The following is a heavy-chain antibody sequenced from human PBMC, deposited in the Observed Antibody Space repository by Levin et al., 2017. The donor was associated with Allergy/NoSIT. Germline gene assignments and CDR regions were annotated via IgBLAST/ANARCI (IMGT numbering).Heavy chain of an antibody. Sequence: GGSLRLSCAASGFTFSSYSMNWVRQAPGKGLEWVSSISSSSSYIYYADSVKGRFTISRDNAKNSLYLQMNSLRAEDTAVYYCARDEKRDSTSCYNSLCGGNWFDPWGQGTLVTVSS. J-gene: IGHJ5*02. CDR1: GFTFSSYS. V-gene: IGHV3-21*01. CDR3: ARDEKRDSTSCYNSLCGGNWFDP. D-gene: IGHD2-2*02. CDR2: ISSSSSYI.